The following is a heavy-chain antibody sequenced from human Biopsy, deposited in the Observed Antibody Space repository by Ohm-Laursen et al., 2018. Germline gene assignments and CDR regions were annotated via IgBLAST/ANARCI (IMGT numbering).Heavy chain of an antibody. D-gene: IGHD1-1*01. CDR2: IDWNDDK. CDR3: ARTRAHNFGALEF. V-gene: IGHV2-70*04. Sequence: PTQNPTLTCSFSGFSLSSTGKRINWGLPPPRKTPECPGRIDWNDDKFYSPSLEARLSLSKDTTTNQVVLTLTDVDPEDTTTYYCARTRAHNFGALEFWGQGILVTVSS. J-gene: IGHJ4*01. CDR1: GFSLSSTGKR.